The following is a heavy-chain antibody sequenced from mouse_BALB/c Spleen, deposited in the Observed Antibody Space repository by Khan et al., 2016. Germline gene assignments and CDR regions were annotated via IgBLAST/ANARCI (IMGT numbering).Heavy chain of an antibody. V-gene: IGHV1-7*01. J-gene: IGHJ2*01. Sequence: QVQLKQSGAELAKPGASVKMSCKASGYTFTSYWMHWVKQRPGQGLEWIGYINPSTGYTEYNQKFKDKATLTADKSSSTAYMQLSSLTSEDSAVYYCASSWGNFFDYWGQGTTLTVSS. CDR2: INPSTGYT. CDR3: ASSWGNFFDY. D-gene: IGHD1-2*01. CDR1: GYTFTSYW.